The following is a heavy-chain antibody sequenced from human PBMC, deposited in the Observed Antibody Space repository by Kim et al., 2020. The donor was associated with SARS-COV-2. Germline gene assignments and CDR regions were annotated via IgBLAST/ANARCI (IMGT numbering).Heavy chain of an antibody. CDR3: SKSLRTGADNWFDP. Sequence: ASVKVSCWASGYTFTAYFIHWVRQAPGQGLEWMGRIHPNSGGTIYAQKFQGRVAMTRDMSISTAYMELTSLRSDDTATYYCSKSLRTGADNWFDPWGQGTLVTLPS. J-gene: IGHJ5*02. CDR2: IHPNSGGT. V-gene: IGHV1-2*06. D-gene: IGHD1-1*01. CDR1: GYTFTAYF.